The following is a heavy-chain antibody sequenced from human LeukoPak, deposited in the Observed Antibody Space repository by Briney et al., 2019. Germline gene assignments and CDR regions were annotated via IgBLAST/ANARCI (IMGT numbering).Heavy chain of an antibody. Sequence: PGGSLRLPCAASGFIFSSHPMSWVRQAPGKGLEWVSTISGSGGSTYYADSVKGRFTISRDSSKNTLYLQMISLRAEDTAVYYCAKGHYYDSSGYLYYFDYWGQGTLVTVSS. CDR3: AKGHYYDSSGYLYYFDY. V-gene: IGHV3-23*01. CDR1: GFIFSSHP. D-gene: IGHD3-22*01. CDR2: ISGSGGST. J-gene: IGHJ4*02.